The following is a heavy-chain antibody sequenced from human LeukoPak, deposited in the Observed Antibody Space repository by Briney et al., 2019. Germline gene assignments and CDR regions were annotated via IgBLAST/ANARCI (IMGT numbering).Heavy chain of an antibody. CDR2: VTGSGDTT. CDR1: GFTFSSHA. V-gene: IGHV3-23*01. D-gene: IGHD3-10*01. Sequence: PGGSLRLSCVASGFTFSSHAMTWVRQAPGKGLVWVATVTGSGDTTFYADPLKGRFTISRDNSKNTVYLQMNSLRVEDTAIYYCAKDYYGSGSSYTDAFDIWGQGTMVTVSS. CDR3: AKDYYGSGSSYTDAFDI. J-gene: IGHJ3*02.